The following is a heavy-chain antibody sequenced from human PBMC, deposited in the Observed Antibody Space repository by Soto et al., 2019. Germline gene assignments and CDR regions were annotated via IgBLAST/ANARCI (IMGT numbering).Heavy chain of an antibody. J-gene: IGHJ4*02. Sequence: QVQLQESGPGLVKPSQTLSLSCSVSGSRVTSGEYHWTWVRQAPGKGLEWIGSVSHIETSYYSPALKSRVSISLDISMNQFSLSLESVTAADTAVYFCAGYGVGERDDCWGQGTLVIVSS. CDR2: VSHIETS. V-gene: IGHV4-30-4*01. CDR3: AGYGVGERDDC. D-gene: IGHD4-17*01. CDR1: GSRVTSGEYH.